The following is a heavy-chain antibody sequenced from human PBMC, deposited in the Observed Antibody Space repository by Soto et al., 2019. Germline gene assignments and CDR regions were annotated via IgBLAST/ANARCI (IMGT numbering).Heavy chain of an antibody. V-gene: IGHV3-11*06. CDR1: GFTFSDYY. CDR3: ARATGYYHTSGSDS. J-gene: IGHJ4*02. D-gene: IGHD3-22*01. Sequence: GGSLGLSCAASGFTFSDYYMSWIRQAPGKGLEWISYISSNSNYKNHADSVRGRFTISRDNAKNSLYLQMNGLRAEDTAVYYWARATGYYHTSGSDSWGQGTLVTVSS. CDR2: ISSNSNYK.